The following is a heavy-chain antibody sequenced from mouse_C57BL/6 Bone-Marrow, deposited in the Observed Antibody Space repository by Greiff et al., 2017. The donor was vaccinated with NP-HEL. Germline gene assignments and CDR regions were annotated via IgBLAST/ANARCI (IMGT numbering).Heavy chain of an antibody. CDR1: GFTFSDFY. D-gene: IGHD1-1*01. CDR2: SRNKANDYTT. CDR3: ERDAPLYGPYYYAMDY. V-gene: IGHV7-1*01. J-gene: IGHJ4*01. Sequence: EVQGVESGGGLVQSGRSLRLSCATSGFTFSDFYMEWVRQAPGKGLEWIAASRNKANDYTTEYSASVKGRFIVSRDTSQSILYLQMNALRAEDTAIYYCERDAPLYGPYYYAMDYWGKGTSVPVPS.